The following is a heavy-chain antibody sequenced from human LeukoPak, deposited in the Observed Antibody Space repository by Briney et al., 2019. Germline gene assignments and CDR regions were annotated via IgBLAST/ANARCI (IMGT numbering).Heavy chain of an antibody. CDR1: GGSITSSTYY. V-gene: IGHV4-39*01. D-gene: IGHD3-10*01. CDR2: IYYRGGT. Sequence: SETLSLTCTVSGGSITSSTYYWGWIRQPPGKGLEWLGSIYYRGGTYYNPSLKSRVTISVDTSKNQFFLKLNSVTATDTAVYYCARLSFGELSWFGPWGRGTLVTVSS. CDR3: ARLSFGELSWFGP. J-gene: IGHJ5*02.